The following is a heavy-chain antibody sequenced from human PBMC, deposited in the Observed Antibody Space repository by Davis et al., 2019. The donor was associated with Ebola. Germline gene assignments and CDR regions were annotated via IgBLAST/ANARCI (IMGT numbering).Heavy chain of an antibody. CDR3: AKLRSHDYTDSSDDFYLDL. J-gene: IGHJ2*01. CDR1: GFTFEDYA. V-gene: IGHV3-30*18. D-gene: IGHD3-16*01. CDR2: ISSDGSRE. Sequence: GGSLRLSCAASGFTFEDYAMNWVRQAPGKGLEWVALISSDGSREYYADSVEGRFTISKDNSGNTLYLHMNALTAEDTALYYCAKLRSHDYTDSSDDFYLDLWGRGTLVTVSS.